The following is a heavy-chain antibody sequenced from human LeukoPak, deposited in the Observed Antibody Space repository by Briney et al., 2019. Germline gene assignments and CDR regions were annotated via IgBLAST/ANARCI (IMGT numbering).Heavy chain of an antibody. D-gene: IGHD3-22*01. V-gene: IGHV3-74*01. CDR2: INSDGSTA. CDR3: ARGTMIQGDNWFDP. J-gene: IGHJ5*02. Sequence: GGSLGLSCAASGFTFSRFWMHWVRQAPGKGLMWVSRINSDGSTATYADSVKGRFTISRDNAKDTLYLEMSSLRAEDTAVYYCARGTMIQGDNWFDPWGQGTLVAVSS. CDR1: GFTFSRFW.